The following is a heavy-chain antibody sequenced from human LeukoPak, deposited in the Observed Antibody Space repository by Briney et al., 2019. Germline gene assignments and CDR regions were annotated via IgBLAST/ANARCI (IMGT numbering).Heavy chain of an antibody. CDR1: GYTFTSYY. J-gene: IGHJ4*02. V-gene: IGHV1-46*03. CDR3: ARDLFAYCGGDCYSPFDY. CDR2: INPSGGST. Sequence: ASVKVSCKASGYTFTSYYMHWVRQAPGQGLEWMGIINPSGGSTSYAQKFQGRVTMTRDTSTSTVYMELSSLRSEDTAVYYCARDLFAYCGGDCYSPFDYWGQGTLVTVSS. D-gene: IGHD2-21*01.